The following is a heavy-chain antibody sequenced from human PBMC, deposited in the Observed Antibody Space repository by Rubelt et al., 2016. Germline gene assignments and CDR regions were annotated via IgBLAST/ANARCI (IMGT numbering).Heavy chain of an antibody. CDR3: ARPWGY. V-gene: IGHV3-30*04. Sequence: QVQLVESGGGVVQPGRSLRLSCAASGFTFNSFAMHWVRQAPGKGLEWVTVISYDGSHKYYADSVKGRFTLSRDNSKNTLYLQMNSLRTVDTAVYYGARPWGYWGQGTLVTVSS. J-gene: IGHJ4*02. CDR1: GFTFNSFA. CDR2: ISYDGSHK. D-gene: IGHD7-27*01.